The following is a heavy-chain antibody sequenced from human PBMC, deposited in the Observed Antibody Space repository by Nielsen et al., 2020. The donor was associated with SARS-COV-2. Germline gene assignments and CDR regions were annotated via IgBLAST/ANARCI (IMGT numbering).Heavy chain of an antibody. V-gene: IGHV3-33*08. CDR2: IWNDGTTK. D-gene: IGHD6-6*01. J-gene: IGHJ4*02. CDR3: ARETIDFSSSFVDK. Sequence: GESLKISCAASGFTFSSYAIQWVRQAPGKGLEWVAVIWNDGTTKYYADSVKGRVTISRDNSNNTLKLHLNSLRPEDTAMYYCARETIDFSSSFVDKWGQGTLVTVS. CDR1: GFTFSSYA.